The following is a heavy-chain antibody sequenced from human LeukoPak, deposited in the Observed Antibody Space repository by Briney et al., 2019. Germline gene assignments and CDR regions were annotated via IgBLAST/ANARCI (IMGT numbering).Heavy chain of an antibody. Sequence: GGSLRLSCAASGFTFSSYAMSWVRQAPGKGLEWVSAISGSGGSTYYADSVKGRSTISRDNSKNTLYLQMNSLRAEDTAVYYCAKDLHPNYYDSSGYLFIDYWGQGTLVTVSS. V-gene: IGHV3-23*01. CDR1: GFTFSSYA. CDR2: ISGSGGST. J-gene: IGHJ4*02. D-gene: IGHD3-22*01. CDR3: AKDLHPNYYDSSGYLFIDY.